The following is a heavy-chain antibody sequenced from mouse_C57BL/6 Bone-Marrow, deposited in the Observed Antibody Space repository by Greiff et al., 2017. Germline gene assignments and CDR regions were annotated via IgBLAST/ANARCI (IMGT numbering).Heavy chain of an antibody. CDR3: ARETTMVSAWFAY. CDR2: IDPSDSYT. Sequence: QVQLQQPGAELVKPGASVKLSCKASGFTFTSYWMQWVKQRPGQGLEWIGEIDPSDSYTNYHQKFKGKATLTVDTSSSTAYMQLSSLTSEDSAVYYCARETTMVSAWFAYWGQGTLVTVSA. CDR1: GFTFTSYW. D-gene: IGHD2-2*01. J-gene: IGHJ3*01. V-gene: IGHV1-50*01.